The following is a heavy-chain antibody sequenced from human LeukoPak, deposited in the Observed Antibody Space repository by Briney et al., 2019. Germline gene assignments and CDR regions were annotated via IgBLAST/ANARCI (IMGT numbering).Heavy chain of an antibody. CDR3: ARTPGGYYSSGMDV. CDR2: IYYSGST. J-gene: IGHJ6*02. CDR1: GGSISSYY. Sequence: SETLFLTCTVSGGSISSYYWSWIRQPPGKGLEGIGYIYYSGSTNYNPSLKSRVTISVDTSKNQFSLKLSCVTAADTAVYYCARTPGGYYSSGMDVWGQGTTVTVSS. V-gene: IGHV4-59*01. D-gene: IGHD3-10*01.